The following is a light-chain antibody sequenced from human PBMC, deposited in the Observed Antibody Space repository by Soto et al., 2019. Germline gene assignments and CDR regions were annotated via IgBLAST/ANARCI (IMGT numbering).Light chain of an antibody. Sequence: EIVLTQSPGTLSLSPGDRATLSCRASQSLGNTYLAWFQQKPGPSPRLLIYRSSRRATVIPDIFSGSGSGTDFTLTISRLEHEDFAFYYWQHYDIAPLTFGPGTKVGLK. J-gene: IGKJ3*01. CDR2: RSS. CDR3: QHYDIAPLT. CDR1: QSLGNTY. V-gene: IGKV3-20*01.